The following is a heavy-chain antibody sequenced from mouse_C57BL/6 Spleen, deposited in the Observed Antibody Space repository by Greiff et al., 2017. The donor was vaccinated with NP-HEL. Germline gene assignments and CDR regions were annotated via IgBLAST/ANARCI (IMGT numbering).Heavy chain of an antibody. Sequence: EVQGVESGGGLVKPGGSLKLSCAASGFTFSDYGMHWVRQAPEKGLEWVAYISSGSSTIYYADTVKGRFTISRDNAKNTLFLQMTSLRSEDTAMYYCARRNSPYYYGSSYNAMDYWGQGTSVTVSS. V-gene: IGHV5-17*01. CDR3: ARRNSPYYYGSSYNAMDY. D-gene: IGHD1-1*01. CDR2: ISSGSSTI. J-gene: IGHJ4*01. CDR1: GFTFSDYG.